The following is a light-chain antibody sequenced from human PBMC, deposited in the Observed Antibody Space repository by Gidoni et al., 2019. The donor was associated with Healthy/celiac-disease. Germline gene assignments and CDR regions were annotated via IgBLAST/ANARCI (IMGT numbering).Light chain of an antibody. J-gene: IGLJ2*01. V-gene: IGLV3-25*03. CDR3: QSADSSGTYVV. CDR2: QDS. Sequence: SYELPQPPSVPVSPGKTERIPCSGDALPKKYAYWYQQKPGQAPVLVIYQDSERPSGIPARFSGSSSGTTVTLTISGVQAEDEADYYCQSADSSGTYVVFGGGTKLTVL. CDR1: ALPKKY.